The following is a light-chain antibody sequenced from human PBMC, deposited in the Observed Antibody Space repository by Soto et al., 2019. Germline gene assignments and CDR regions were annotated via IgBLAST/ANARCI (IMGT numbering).Light chain of an antibody. CDR2: SNN. Sequence: QPVLTQPPSASGTPGQRVTISCSGSSSNIGSNTVNWYQQLPGTAPKLLIYSNNQRPSGAPDRFSGSKSGTSASLAISGLQSEDEADYYCAAWDDSLNALVFGGGTKLTVL. J-gene: IGLJ2*01. CDR1: SSNIGSNT. CDR3: AAWDDSLNALV. V-gene: IGLV1-44*01.